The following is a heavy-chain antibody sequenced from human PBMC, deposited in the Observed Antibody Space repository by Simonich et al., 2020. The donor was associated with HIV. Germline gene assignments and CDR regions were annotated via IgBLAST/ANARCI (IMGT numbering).Heavy chain of an antibody. Sequence: QVQLQQWGAGLLKPSETLSRTCAVYGGSFSGYYWSWIRQPPGKGLEGIGEINHSRTTNYNPSLKRRVTISLDTSKNQFSLKLSSVTAADTAVYYCARCGGDCYHFDYWGQGTLVTVSS. J-gene: IGHJ4*02. CDR2: INHSRTT. CDR3: ARCGGDCYHFDY. CDR1: GGSFSGYY. D-gene: IGHD2-21*02. V-gene: IGHV4-34*01.